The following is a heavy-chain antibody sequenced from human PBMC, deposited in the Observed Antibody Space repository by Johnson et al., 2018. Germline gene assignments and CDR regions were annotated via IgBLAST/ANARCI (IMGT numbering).Heavy chain of an antibody. D-gene: IGHD6-19*01. V-gene: IGHV3-49*03. CDR3: TRPGYSSGWYLAEYFQH. J-gene: IGHJ1*01. Sequence: EVQLVETGGGLVQXGRSLRLSCTASGFTFGDYAMSWFRQAPGKGLEWVGFIRSKAYGGTTEYAASVKGRFTISRDDSKSTAYLQMNSLKTEDTAVYYCTRPGYSSGWYLAEYFQHWGQGTLVTVSS. CDR1: GFTFGDYA. CDR2: IRSKAYGGTT.